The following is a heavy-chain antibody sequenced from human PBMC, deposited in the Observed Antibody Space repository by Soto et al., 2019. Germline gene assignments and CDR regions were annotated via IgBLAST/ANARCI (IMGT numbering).Heavy chain of an antibody. CDR1: GFTFSSYA. D-gene: IGHD3-22*01. CDR2: ISGSGGST. V-gene: IGHV3-23*01. J-gene: IGHJ4*02. Sequence: GGSLRLSCAASGFTFSSYAMSWVRQAPGKGLEWVSAISGSGGSTYYADSVKGRFTISRDNSKNTLYLQMKSLRAEDTAVYYCAKDQGGYYYESSGYYYPRPYYFDYWGKGTLCSVCS. CDR3: AKDQGGYYYESSGYYYPRPYYFDY.